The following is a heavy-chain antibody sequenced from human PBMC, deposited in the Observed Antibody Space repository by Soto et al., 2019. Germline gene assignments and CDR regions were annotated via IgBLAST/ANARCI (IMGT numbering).Heavy chain of an antibody. D-gene: IGHD6-13*01. Sequence: QVQLVQSGAEVKKPGASAKDSCKASGYNFTSYYMHWVRQAPGQGLEWMGIINPSGGSASYAQKYEGRVTMTRATSTSTFYMELSSLRSEDTAVYYCAREPEAAAGYRGNWFDPWGQGTLVTVSS. J-gene: IGHJ5*02. CDR1: GYNFTSYY. CDR3: AREPEAAAGYRGNWFDP. CDR2: INPSGGSA. V-gene: IGHV1-46*03.